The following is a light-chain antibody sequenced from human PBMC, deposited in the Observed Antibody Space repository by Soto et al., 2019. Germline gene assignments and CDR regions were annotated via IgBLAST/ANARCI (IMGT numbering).Light chain of an antibody. CDR2: EVN. CDR3: SSYTSSNTLV. Sequence: QSVLTQPASVSESPGQSITISCTGTSSDVGGYNFVSWYQQHPGKAPKLMIYEVNKRPSGVSNRFSGSKSANTASLTISGLQAEDEADYYCSSYTSSNTLVFGGGTKLTVL. CDR1: SSDVGGYNF. V-gene: IGLV2-14*01. J-gene: IGLJ3*02.